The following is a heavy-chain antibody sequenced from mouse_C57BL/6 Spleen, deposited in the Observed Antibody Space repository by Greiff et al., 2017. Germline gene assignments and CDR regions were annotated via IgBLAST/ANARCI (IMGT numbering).Heavy chain of an antibody. CDR2: IHPNSGST. CDR3: ARGPLDYYGSRGYAMDY. Sequence: VKLQQPGAELVKPGASVKLSCKASGYTFTSYWMHWVKQRPGQGLEWIGMIHPNSGSTNYNEKFKSKATLTVDKSSSTAYMQLSSLTSEDSAVYYCARGPLDYYGSRGYAMDYWGQGTSVTVSA. J-gene: IGHJ4*01. CDR1: GYTFTSYW. D-gene: IGHD1-1*01. V-gene: IGHV1-64*01.